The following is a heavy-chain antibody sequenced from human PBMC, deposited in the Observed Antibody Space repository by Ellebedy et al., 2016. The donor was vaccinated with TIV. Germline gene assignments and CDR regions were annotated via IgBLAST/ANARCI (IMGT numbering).Heavy chain of an antibody. J-gene: IGHJ5*02. CDR1: GGSISSYY. CDR3: ARYEGGFDP. Sequence: MPSETLSLTCTVSGGSISSYYWSWIRQPAGKGLKWIGRIYTSGSTNYNPSLKSRVTISVDTSKNQFSLKLSSVTAADTAVYYCARYEGGFDPWGQGTLVTVSS. D-gene: IGHD3-16*01. V-gene: IGHV4-4*07. CDR2: IYTSGST.